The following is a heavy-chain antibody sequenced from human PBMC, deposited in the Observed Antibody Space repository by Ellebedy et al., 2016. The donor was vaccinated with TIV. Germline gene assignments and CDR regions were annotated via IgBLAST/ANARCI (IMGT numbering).Heavy chain of an antibody. J-gene: IGHJ4*02. CDR3: TKELTISGVACFAY. CDR1: GFNFDDYA. CDR2: ISWNSGSI. Sequence: SLKISCAASGFNFDDYAMHWVRQAPGRGLEWVSGISWNSGSIHYADSVKGRFTISRDNAKNSLYLQMSSLRAEDTALYYCTKELTISGVACFAYWGQGTLVTVSS. V-gene: IGHV3-9*01. D-gene: IGHD3-3*01.